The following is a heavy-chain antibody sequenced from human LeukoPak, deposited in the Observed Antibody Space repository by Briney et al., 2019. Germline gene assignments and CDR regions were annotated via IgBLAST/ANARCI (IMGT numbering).Heavy chain of an antibody. CDR2: ISYDGSNK. V-gene: IGHV3-30*18. Sequence: GGSLRLSCAASGFTFSSYEMNWVRQAPGKGLEWVAVISYDGSNKYYADSVKGRFTISRDNSKNTLYLQMNSLRAEDTAVYYCAKRSLYYYYGMDVWGQGTTVTVSS. CDR1: GFTFSSYE. D-gene: IGHD2/OR15-2a*01. J-gene: IGHJ6*02. CDR3: AKRSLYYYYGMDV.